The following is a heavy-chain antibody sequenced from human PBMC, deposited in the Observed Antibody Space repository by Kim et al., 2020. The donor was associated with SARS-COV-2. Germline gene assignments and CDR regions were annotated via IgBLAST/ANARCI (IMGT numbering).Heavy chain of an antibody. CDR2: INSDGSST. V-gene: IGHV3-74*01. D-gene: IGHD2-2*01. CDR3: ARVSTSWAYYYYYYMDV. J-gene: IGHJ6*03. Sequence: GGSLRLSCAASGFTFSSYWMHWVRQAPGKGLVWVSRINSDGSSTSYADSVKGRFTISRDNAKNTLYLQMNSLRAEDTAVYYCARVSTSWAYYYYYYMDVWGKGTTVTVSS. CDR1: GFTFSSYW.